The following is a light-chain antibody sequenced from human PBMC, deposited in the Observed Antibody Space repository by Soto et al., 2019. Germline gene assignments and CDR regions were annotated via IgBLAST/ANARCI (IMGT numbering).Light chain of an antibody. Sequence: EVVLTHSPGTLSLSPGERATLSCRASQSVSNNYLAWYQQKPGQGHRLLIFGSSDRATGIPDRFSGSGSGTDFSLTISRLEPEDFAVYYCQQYGSPPPYTFGQGTKLEIK. CDR3: QQYGSPPPYT. V-gene: IGKV3-20*01. CDR1: QSVSNNY. CDR2: GSS. J-gene: IGKJ2*01.